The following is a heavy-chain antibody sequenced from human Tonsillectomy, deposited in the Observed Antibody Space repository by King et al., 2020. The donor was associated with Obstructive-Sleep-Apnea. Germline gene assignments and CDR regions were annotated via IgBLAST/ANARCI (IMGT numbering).Heavy chain of an antibody. D-gene: IGHD3-10*01. CDR3: AREGVRGVIITHRFDY. CDR2: IIPIFGTA. Sequence: QLVQSGAEVKKPGSSVKVSCKAFGGTFSSYAISWVRQAPGQGLEWMGGIIPIFGTANYAQKFQGRVTITADESTSTAYMELSSLRSEDTAVYYCAREGVRGVIITHRFDYWGQGTLVTVSS. V-gene: IGHV1-69*01. CDR1: GGTFSSYA. J-gene: IGHJ4*02.